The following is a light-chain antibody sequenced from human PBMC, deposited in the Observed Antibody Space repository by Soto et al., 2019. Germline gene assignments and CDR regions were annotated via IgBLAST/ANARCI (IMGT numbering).Light chain of an antibody. J-gene: IGKJ1*01. CDR1: QGISSY. Sequence: DIQMSQSPSTLSASVGDRVTITCRASQGISSYLAWYQQKPGKAPKLLIYAASTLQSGVPSRFSGSGSGTEFTLTISSLQPEDFATYYCQQLNSYPGTFGQGTNVDI. CDR2: AAS. CDR3: QQLNSYPGT. V-gene: IGKV1-9*01.